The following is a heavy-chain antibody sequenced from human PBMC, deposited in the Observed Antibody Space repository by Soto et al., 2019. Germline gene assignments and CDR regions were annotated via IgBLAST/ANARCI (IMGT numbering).Heavy chain of an antibody. D-gene: IGHD6-13*01. CDR2: ISSSGSTI. V-gene: IGHV3-11*01. J-gene: IGHJ4*02. CDR3: ARAPSSSWYRYFDY. CDR1: GFTFSDYY. Sequence: GGSLRLSCAASGFTFSDYYMSWIRQAPGKGLEWVSYISSSGSTIYYADSVKGRFTISRDNAKNSLYLQMNSLRAEDTAVYYCARAPSSSWYRYFDYWGQGTLVTVSS.